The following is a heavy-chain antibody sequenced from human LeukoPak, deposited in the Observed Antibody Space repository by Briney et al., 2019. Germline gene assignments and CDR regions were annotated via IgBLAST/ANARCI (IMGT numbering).Heavy chain of an antibody. V-gene: IGHV4-4*02. Sequence: SETLSLTCAVSSGSISSDNWWNWVRQPPGKGLEWIGEIYQSGNTNYNPSLKSRVTISVDKSKNQFSLKLTSVTAADTAVYYCARHRRSGYYSAFDYWGQGTLVTVSS. CDR3: ARHRRSGYYSAFDY. CDR1: SGSISSDNW. D-gene: IGHD3-22*01. J-gene: IGHJ4*02. CDR2: IYQSGNT.